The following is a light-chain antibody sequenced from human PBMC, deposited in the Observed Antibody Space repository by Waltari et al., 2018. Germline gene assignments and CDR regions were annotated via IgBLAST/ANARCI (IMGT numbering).Light chain of an antibody. V-gene: IGKV3-15*01. Sequence: EIVMTQFPATLSLSPGERATISCRASQSVTANLAWYQQKPGQAPRLLIYGVSFRATDIPARCSGSGSGTDFTLTISSLQSEDFATYYCQHYNNWPLTFGGGTKVEIK. J-gene: IGKJ4*01. CDR2: GVS. CDR1: QSVTAN. CDR3: QHYNNWPLT.